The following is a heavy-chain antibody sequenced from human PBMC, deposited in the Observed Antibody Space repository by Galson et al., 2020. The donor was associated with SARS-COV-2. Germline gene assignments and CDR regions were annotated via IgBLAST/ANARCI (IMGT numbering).Heavy chain of an antibody. J-gene: IGHJ4*02. CDR2: ITYTGTT. V-gene: IGHV4-61*01. CDR3: ARDEDSGIYFRPFDY. CDR1: SGSVNSVNHY. D-gene: IGHD3-10*01. Sequence: SETLSLTCTVTSGSVNSVNHYWNWIRQTPGKRLEWLGYITYTGTTIYNPPLNSRVTISVDTSKNQFFLRLSSVTAADTAVYYCARDEDSGIYFRPFDYWGQGTLVTVSS.